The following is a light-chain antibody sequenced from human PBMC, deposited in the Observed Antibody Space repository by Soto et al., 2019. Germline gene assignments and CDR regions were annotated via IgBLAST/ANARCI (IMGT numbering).Light chain of an antibody. Sequence: EIVLTQSPGTLSLSPGERATLSCRASQSVSSSYLAWYQQKPGQAPRLLIYGASSRATGIPDRFSGSGSGTDFTLTISRLEPEDFAVYYCQHYGSSRSTFGPGTKVDIK. CDR3: QHYGSSRST. J-gene: IGKJ3*01. CDR2: GAS. V-gene: IGKV3-20*01. CDR1: QSVSSSY.